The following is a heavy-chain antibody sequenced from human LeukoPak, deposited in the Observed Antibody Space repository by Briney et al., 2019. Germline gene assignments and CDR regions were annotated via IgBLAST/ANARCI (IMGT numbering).Heavy chain of an antibody. CDR3: ARHPSAVAGKTFDY. CDR2: IYYSGKP. D-gene: IGHD6-19*01. CDR1: GGPLSSYY. V-gene: IGHV4-59*08. Sequence: TETLPLTCSVSGGPLSSYYWTWIPQTTGKGLGWIGYIYYSGKPNSNPSLQSRVTISVDTSKNQFSLKLTSVTAADTAVYYCARHPSAVAGKTFDYWGQGTLVTVSS. J-gene: IGHJ4*02.